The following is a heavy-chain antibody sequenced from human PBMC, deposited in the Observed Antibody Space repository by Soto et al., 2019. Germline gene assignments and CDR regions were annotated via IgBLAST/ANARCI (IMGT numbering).Heavy chain of an antibody. D-gene: IGHD3-10*01. J-gene: IGHJ4*02. CDR2: IYSGGYT. V-gene: IGHV3-53*01. CDR1: GFTVSNNY. Sequence: EVQLVESGGGLIQPGGSLRLSCAVSGFTVSNNYMSWVRQAPGKGLEGVSVIYSGGYTAYGDSVKGRFTISRDNSKNTLYPQTKSRGADALAWFYWRTHPGGGGYWGQGTLVTVSS. CDR3: RTHPGGGGY.